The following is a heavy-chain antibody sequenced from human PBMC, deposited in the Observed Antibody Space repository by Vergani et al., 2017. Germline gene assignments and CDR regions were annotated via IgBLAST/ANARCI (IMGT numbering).Heavy chain of an antibody. Sequence: QLQLQESGPGLVKPSETLSLTCTVSGGSISSSSYYWGWIRQPPGKGLEWIGSIYHSGSTYYNPSLKSRVTISVDTSKNQFSLKLSSVTAADTAVYYCARPLRCEVYYYDSSGYQGCAFDIWGQGTMVTVSS. J-gene: IGHJ3*02. D-gene: IGHD3-22*01. CDR1: GGSISSSSYY. CDR3: ARPLRCEVYYYDSSGYQGCAFDI. V-gene: IGHV4-39*07. CDR2: IYHSGST.